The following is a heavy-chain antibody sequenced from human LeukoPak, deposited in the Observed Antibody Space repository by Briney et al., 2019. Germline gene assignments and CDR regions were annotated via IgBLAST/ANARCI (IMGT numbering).Heavy chain of an antibody. Sequence: ASVKVSCKASGGTFSSYAISWVRQAPGQGLEWMGGIIPIFGKANYAQKFQGRVTITTDESTSTAYMELSSLRSEDTAVYYCARESEVYSGYDSSRLVYWGQGTLVTVSS. CDR2: IIPIFGKA. CDR1: GGTFSSYA. V-gene: IGHV1-69*05. D-gene: IGHD5-12*01. CDR3: ARESEVYSGYDSSRLVY. J-gene: IGHJ4*02.